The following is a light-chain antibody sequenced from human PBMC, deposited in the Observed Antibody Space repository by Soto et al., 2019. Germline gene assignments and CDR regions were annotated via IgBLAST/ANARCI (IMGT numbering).Light chain of an antibody. J-gene: IGKJ4*01. Sequence: DIQLTQSPSFLSASVGDRVTITCRASQGLNSYFAWYQQKPGKAPKLLLYATSTLQSVFPSSLSGSGSGAEFTLTITSLQPEDIATYYCQQLNSYPVTFGVGTKVEIK. CDR3: QQLNSYPVT. CDR2: ATS. CDR1: QGLNSY. V-gene: IGKV1-9*01.